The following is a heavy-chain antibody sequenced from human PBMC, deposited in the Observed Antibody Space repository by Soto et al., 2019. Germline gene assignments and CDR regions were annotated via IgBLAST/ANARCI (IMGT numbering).Heavy chain of an antibody. CDR1: GFRFSSYA. V-gene: IGHV3-64D*08. CDR3: AKVPIAARPRYFDY. Sequence: GGSLRLSCSASGFRFSSYAIHWVRQAPGKGLEYVSGISSKGDSTYYADSVRGRCTISRDNSMNTLYLQMSSLRAEDTAVYHCAKVPIAARPRYFDYWGQGTLVTVSS. CDR2: ISSKGDST. J-gene: IGHJ4*02. D-gene: IGHD6-6*01.